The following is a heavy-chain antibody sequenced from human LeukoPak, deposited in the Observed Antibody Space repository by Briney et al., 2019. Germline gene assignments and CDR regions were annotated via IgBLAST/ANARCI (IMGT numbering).Heavy chain of an antibody. CDR1: GFTFSSYA. CDR3: ARDGGAVVVPAAPFDY. J-gene: IGHJ4*02. D-gene: IGHD2-2*01. V-gene: IGHV3-30*04. CDR2: ISYDGSNK. Sequence: PGGSLRLSCAASGFTFSSYAMHWVRQAPGKGLGWVAVISYDGSNKYYADSVKGRFTISRDNSKNTLYLQMNSLRAEDTAVYYCARDGGAVVVPAAPFDYWGQGTLVTVSS.